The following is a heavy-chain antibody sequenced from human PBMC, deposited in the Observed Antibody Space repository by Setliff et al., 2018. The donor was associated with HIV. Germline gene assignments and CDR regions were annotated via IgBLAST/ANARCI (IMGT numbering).Heavy chain of an antibody. D-gene: IGHD3-22*01. V-gene: IGHV3-30*02. CDR1: GFTFSRYG. J-gene: IGHJ4*02. CDR3: VRKQYHYDSSRPYYFDY. Sequence: GGSLRLSCAASGFTFSRYGMHWVRQAPGKGLEWVAFIRYNGNNKYYSDSVKGRFTISRDNAKNSLYLQMNSLRAEDTAVYYCVRKQYHYDSSRPYYFDYWGQGTLVTVSS. CDR2: IRYNGNNK.